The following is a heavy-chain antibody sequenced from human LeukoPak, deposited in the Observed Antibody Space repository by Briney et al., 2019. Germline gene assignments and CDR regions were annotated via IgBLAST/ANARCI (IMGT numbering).Heavy chain of an antibody. CDR1: GCAVSSKY. J-gene: IGHJ4*02. Sequence: PGGSLRLCCAASGCAVSSKYINWGRQAPGKGLEWGSVIYSDVSTYYADSVRGRVTISRDNSKNTVFLQMNSLRAEDTAVYYCAREGRGALSTSRYFDYWGQGILVTVSS. CDR3: AREGRGALSTSRYFDY. CDR2: IYSDVST. D-gene: IGHD3-10*01. V-gene: IGHV3-53*01.